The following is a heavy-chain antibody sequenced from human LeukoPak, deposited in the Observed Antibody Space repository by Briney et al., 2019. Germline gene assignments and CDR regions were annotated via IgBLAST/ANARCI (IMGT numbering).Heavy chain of an antibody. J-gene: IGHJ4*02. CDR3: ARRQGSGSHFDY. Sequence: SETLSLTCTVSGGSISSSSYYWGWIRQPPGKGLEWIGSIYYSGSTYYNPPLKSRVTISVDTSKNQFSLKLSSVTAADTAVYYCARRQGSGSHFDYWGQGTLVTVSS. D-gene: IGHD1-26*01. V-gene: IGHV4-39*01. CDR1: GGSISSSSYY. CDR2: IYYSGST.